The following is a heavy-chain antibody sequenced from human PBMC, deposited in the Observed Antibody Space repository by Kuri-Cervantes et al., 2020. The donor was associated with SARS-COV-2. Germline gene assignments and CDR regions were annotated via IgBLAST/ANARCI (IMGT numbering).Heavy chain of an antibody. CDR2: ISSSSSYI. J-gene: IGHJ4*02. CDR3: ARDRGEDIVVVVAASAYDY. Sequence: GGSLRLSCAASGFTFSSYSMNWVRQAPGKGLEWVSSISSSSSYIYYAGSVKGRFTISRDNAKNSLYLQMNSLRAEDTAVYYCARDRGEDIVVVVAASAYDYWGQGTLVTVSS. CDR1: GFTFSSYS. D-gene: IGHD2-15*01. V-gene: IGHV3-21*01.